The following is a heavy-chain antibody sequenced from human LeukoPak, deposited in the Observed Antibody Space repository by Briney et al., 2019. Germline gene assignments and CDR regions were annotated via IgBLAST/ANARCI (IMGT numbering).Heavy chain of an antibody. V-gene: IGHV4-39*07. CDR2: FHYSGST. J-gene: IGHJ4*02. CDR3: ARALHGGSYFLDY. CDR1: GGSVSSSSYY. Sequence: SETLSLTCSVSGGSVSSSSYYWGWVRQPPGKGLEWIGSFHYSGSTYYNPSLKSRVTISVDTSKNQFSLKLSSVTAADTAVYYCARALHGGSYFLDYWGQGTLVTVSS. D-gene: IGHD1-26*01.